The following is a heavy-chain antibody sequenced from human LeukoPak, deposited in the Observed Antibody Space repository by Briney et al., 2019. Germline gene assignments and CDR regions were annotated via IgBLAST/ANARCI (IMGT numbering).Heavy chain of an antibody. CDR2: ISRSSRYK. CDR3: AKDMGFGEFSSFDY. J-gene: IGHJ4*02. D-gene: IGHD3-10*01. V-gene: IGHV3-21*04. Sequence: GGSLRLSCAASEITFSDYNMNWVRQAPGKGLEWVSSISRSSRYKYYADSLKGRFTISRDNAKNSLYLQMNSLRAEDTALYYCAKDMGFGEFSSFDYWGQGTLVTVSS. CDR1: EITFSDYN.